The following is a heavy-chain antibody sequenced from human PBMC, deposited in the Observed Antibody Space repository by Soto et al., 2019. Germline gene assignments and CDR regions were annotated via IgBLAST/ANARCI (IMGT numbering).Heavy chain of an antibody. CDR1: GGSISSGGYY. CDR3: AREIAAASVPFNWFDP. Sequence: SETLSLTCTVSGGSISSGGYYWSWIRQHPGKGLEWIGYIYYSGSTYYNPSLKSRVTISVDTSKNQFSLKLSSVTAADTAVYYCAREIAAASVPFNWFDPWGQGTLVTVS. J-gene: IGHJ5*02. V-gene: IGHV4-31*03. CDR2: IYYSGST. D-gene: IGHD6-13*01.